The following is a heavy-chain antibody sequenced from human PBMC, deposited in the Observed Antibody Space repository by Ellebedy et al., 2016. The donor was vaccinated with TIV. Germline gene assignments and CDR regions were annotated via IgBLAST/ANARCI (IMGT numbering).Heavy chain of an antibody. Sequence: GGSLRLSCAASGFTFSSYAMNWVRQAPGKGLEWVSYISSSSSTIYYADSVKGRFTISRDNAKNSLYLQMNSLRAEDTAVYYCAREEGGVVVVAATGYYYGMDVWGQGTTVTVSS. CDR1: GFTFSSYA. CDR3: AREEGGVVVVAATGYYYGMDV. D-gene: IGHD2-15*01. J-gene: IGHJ6*02. V-gene: IGHV3-48*01. CDR2: ISSSSSTI.